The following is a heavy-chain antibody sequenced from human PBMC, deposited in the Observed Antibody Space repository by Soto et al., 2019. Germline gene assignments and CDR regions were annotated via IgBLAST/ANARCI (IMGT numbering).Heavy chain of an antibody. J-gene: IGHJ3*02. Sequence: EASVKVSCKASGYTFTSYAISWVRQAPGQGLEWMGWISAYNGNTNYAQKLQGRVTMTTDTSTSTAYMERRGLRSDDTAVYYCARVPLLTLLDGGRDFDIWGQGTMVTVSS. D-gene: IGHD1-26*01. CDR1: GYTFTSYA. V-gene: IGHV1-18*04. CDR2: ISAYNGNT. CDR3: ARVPLLTLLDGGRDFDI.